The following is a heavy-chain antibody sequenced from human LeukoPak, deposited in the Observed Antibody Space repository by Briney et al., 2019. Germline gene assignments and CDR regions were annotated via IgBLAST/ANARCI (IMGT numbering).Heavy chain of an antibody. CDR3: TRGLRSHWDRIAAAGVFDY. CDR2: IIPIFETA. D-gene: IGHD6-13*01. Sequence: GASVKVSCKPSGGTFSSYAINWVRQAPGQGLEWMGGIIPIFETANYAQKFQGRVTITADESTSTAYMELSSLRSEDTAVYYRTRGLRSHWDRIAAAGVFDYWGQGTLVTVSS. J-gene: IGHJ4*02. CDR1: GGTFSSYA. V-gene: IGHV1-69*01.